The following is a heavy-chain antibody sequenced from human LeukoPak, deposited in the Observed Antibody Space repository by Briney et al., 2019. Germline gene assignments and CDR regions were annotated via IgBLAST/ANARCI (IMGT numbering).Heavy chain of an antibody. CDR1: GYTFSRSG. CDR2: INHNGKT. J-gene: IGHJ5*02. CDR3: ARDNYYGSGSYPSDP. Sequence: ASVTISYKASGYTFSRSGISWLRQAPGQGLEWMGWINHNGKTNTAQKFQGRVTMTTDTSTTTAFMEVRSLRSDDTAVYYCARDNYYGSGSYPSDPWGQGTLVTVSS. D-gene: IGHD3-10*01. V-gene: IGHV1-18*01.